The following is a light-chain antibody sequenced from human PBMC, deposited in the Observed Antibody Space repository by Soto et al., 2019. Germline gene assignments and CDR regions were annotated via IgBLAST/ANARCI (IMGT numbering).Light chain of an antibody. CDR1: ISNIGHNA. CDR3: AAWDDSLNAWV. J-gene: IGLJ3*02. Sequence: QSVLTQPPSVSEAPRQRVTISCSGSISNIGHNAVNWFQQFPGKAPKLLIYYDDLLPSGVSDRFSGSKSGTSASLAISGLQSEDEADYYCAAWDDSLNAWVFGGGTKVTVL. CDR2: YDD. V-gene: IGLV1-36*01.